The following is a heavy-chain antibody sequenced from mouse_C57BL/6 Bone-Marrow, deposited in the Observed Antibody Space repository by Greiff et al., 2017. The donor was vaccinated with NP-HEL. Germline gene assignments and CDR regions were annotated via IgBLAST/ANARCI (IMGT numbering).Heavy chain of an antibody. V-gene: IGHV7-3*01. CDR2: IRNKANGYTT. J-gene: IGHJ4*01. CDR3: ARPRSYAMDY. CDR1: GFTFTDYY. Sequence: EVHLVESGGGLVQPGGSLSLSCAASGFTFTDYYMSWVRQPPGKALEWLGFIRNKANGYTTEYSASVKGRFTISRVNSQSILYLQMNALRAEDSATYYCARPRSYAMDYWGQGTSVTVSS.